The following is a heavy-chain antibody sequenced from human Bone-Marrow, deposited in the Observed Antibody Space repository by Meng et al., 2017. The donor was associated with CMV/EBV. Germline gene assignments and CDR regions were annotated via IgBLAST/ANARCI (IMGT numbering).Heavy chain of an antibody. CDR1: GFTFSSYS. J-gene: IGHJ3*02. V-gene: IGHV3-21*01. D-gene: IGHD2-2*01. CDR3: ARDGCTSCYSAGAFDI. Sequence: GESLKISCAASGFTFSSYSMNWVRQAPGKGLEWVSSISSSSSYIYYADSVKGRFTISRDNAKNSLYLQMNSLRAEDTAVYYCARDGCTSCYSAGAFDIWGQGKMVTV. CDR2: ISSSSSYI.